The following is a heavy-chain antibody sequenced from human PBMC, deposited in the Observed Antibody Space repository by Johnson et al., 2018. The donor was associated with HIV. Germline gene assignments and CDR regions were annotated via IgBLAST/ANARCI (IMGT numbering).Heavy chain of an antibody. J-gene: IGHJ3*02. V-gene: IGHV3-30*03. CDR2: ISYDVANK. CDR1: GFTFSRYP. Sequence: QVQLVESGGGVVQPGRPLRLSCAASGFTFSRYPMHWVRQAPGKGLERVAVISYDVANKYYADSVKGRVTISRDNSKNTLYLQMHSLRAEDTALYYCARDSMVQGVMWAFDIWGQGTMVTVSS. D-gene: IGHD3-10*01. CDR3: ARDSMVQGVMWAFDI.